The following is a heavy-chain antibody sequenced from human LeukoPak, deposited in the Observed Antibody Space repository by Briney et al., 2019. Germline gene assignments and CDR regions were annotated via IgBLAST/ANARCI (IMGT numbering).Heavy chain of an antibody. CDR1: GGSISSSNW. Sequence: SGTLSLTCAVSGGSISSSNWWSWVRQPPGKGLEWIGEIYHSGSTNYNPSLKSRVTISVDKSKNQFSLKLSSVTAADTAVYYCARIPGIAAAGTENFDYWGQGTLVTVSS. CDR2: IYHSGST. CDR3: ARIPGIAAAGTENFDY. J-gene: IGHJ4*02. D-gene: IGHD6-13*01. V-gene: IGHV4-4*02.